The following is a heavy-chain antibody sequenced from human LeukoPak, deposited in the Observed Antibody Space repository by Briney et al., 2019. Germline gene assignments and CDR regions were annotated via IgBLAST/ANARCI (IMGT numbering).Heavy chain of an antibody. Sequence: SVKVSCKASGFTFTSSAVQWVRQARGQRLEWIGWIVVGSGNANYAQKFQERVTITRDMSTSTAYMELSSLRSEDTAVYYCAARGLEMATIQYYFDYWGQGTLVTVSS. CDR2: IVVGSGNA. V-gene: IGHV1-58*01. CDR1: GFTFTSSA. D-gene: IGHD5-24*01. J-gene: IGHJ4*02. CDR3: AARGLEMATIQYYFDY.